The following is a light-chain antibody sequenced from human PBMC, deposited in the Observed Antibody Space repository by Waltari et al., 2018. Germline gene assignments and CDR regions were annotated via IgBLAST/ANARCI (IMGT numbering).Light chain of an antibody. V-gene: IGKV3-11*01. CDR3: QQRINWPLT. Sequence: CRASQSVRSVLAWYQQKPGQAPRLLIHDASNRATGIPVRFSGSGSGTDFTLTISSLEPEDFAVYYCQQRINWPLTFGGGTKVEIK. J-gene: IGKJ4*01. CDR1: QSVRSV. CDR2: DAS.